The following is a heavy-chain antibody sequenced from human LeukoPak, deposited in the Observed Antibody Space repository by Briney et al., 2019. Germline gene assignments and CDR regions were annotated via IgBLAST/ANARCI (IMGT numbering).Heavy chain of an antibody. Sequence: GGSLRLSCAASGFTFSSYAMHWVRQAPGKGLEWVAVISYDGSNKYYADSVKGRFTISRDNSKNTLYLQMNSLRAEDTAVYYCARGYDFWSGYPQGPYFDYWGQGTLVTVSS. CDR1: GFTFSSYA. D-gene: IGHD3-3*01. CDR3: ARGYDFWSGYPQGPYFDY. CDR2: ISYDGSNK. V-gene: IGHV3-30-3*01. J-gene: IGHJ4*02.